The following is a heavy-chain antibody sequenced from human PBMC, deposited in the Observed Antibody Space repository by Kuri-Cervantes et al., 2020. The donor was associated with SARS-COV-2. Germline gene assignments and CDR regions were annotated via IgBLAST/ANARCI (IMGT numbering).Heavy chain of an antibody. CDR1: AGYVSSGGYY. Sequence: SETLSLTCTVSAGYVSSGGYYWSWIRQPPGKGLEWIGEINHSGSTNYNPSLKSRVTISVDTSKNQFSLKLSSVTAADTAVYYCARAGVRVLIDLYSNPGFDYWGQGTLVTVSS. CDR3: ARAGVRVLIDLYSNPGFDY. J-gene: IGHJ4*02. D-gene: IGHD4-11*01. V-gene: IGHV4-61*08. CDR2: INHSGST.